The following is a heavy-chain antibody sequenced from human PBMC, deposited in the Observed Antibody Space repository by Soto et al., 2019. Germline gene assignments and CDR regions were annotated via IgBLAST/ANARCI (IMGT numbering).Heavy chain of an antibody. CDR1: GGSFSGYY. Sequence: QVQLQQWGAGLLKPSETLSLTCAVYGGSFSGYYWSWIRQPPGKGLEWIGEINHSGSTNYNPSLKSXGTQSXXTSKNQFSLKLSSVTAADTAVYYCARGGQQLPDDYWGQGTLVTVSS. CDR2: INHSGST. D-gene: IGHD6-13*01. J-gene: IGHJ4*02. V-gene: IGHV4-34*01. CDR3: ARGGQQLPDDY.